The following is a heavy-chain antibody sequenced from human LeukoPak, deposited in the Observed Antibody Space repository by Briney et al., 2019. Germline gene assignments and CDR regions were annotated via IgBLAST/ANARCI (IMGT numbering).Heavy chain of an antibody. V-gene: IGHV4-34*01. CDR3: ARGTDYYGSGSYYNKYYYYYMDV. CDR1: GGSFSGYY. Sequence: SETLSLTCAVYGGSFSGYYWSWIRQPPGKGLEWIGEINHNGSTNYNPSLKSRVTISVDTSKNQFSLKLSSVTAADTAVYYCARGTDYYGSGSYYNKYYYYYMDVWGKGTTVTVSS. CDR2: INHNGST. J-gene: IGHJ6*03. D-gene: IGHD3-10*01.